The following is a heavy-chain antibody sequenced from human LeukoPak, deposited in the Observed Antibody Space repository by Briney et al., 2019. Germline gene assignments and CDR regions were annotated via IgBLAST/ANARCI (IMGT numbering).Heavy chain of an antibody. J-gene: IGHJ4*02. D-gene: IGHD2-2*01. CDR2: IYHSGST. V-gene: IGHV4-30-2*01. CDR3: ARADRVVPAAIYFDY. Sequence: SETLSLTCAVSGGSMSSGGYSWSWIRQPPGKGLEWIGYIYHSGSTYYNPSLKSRVTISVDTSKNQFSLKLSSVTAADTAVYYCARADRVVPAAIYFDYWGQGTLVTVSS. CDR1: GGSMSSGGYS.